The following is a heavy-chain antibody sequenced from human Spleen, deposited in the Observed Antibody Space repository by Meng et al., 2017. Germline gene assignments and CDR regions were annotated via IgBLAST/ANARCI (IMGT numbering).Heavy chain of an antibody. CDR3: ARENMVRGVMTYYYGMDV. D-gene: IGHD3-10*01. J-gene: IGHJ6*02. CDR2: ISYDGSNK. Sequence: GESLKISCAASGFTFSSYGMHWVRQAPGKGLEWVAVISYDGSNKYYADSVKGRFTISRDNSKNTLYLQMNSLRAEDTAVYYCARENMVRGVMTYYYGMDVWGQGTTVTVSS. V-gene: IGHV3-30*19. CDR1: GFTFSSYG.